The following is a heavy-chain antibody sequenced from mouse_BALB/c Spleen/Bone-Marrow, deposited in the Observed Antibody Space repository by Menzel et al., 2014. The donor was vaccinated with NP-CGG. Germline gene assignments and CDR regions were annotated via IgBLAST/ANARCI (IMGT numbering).Heavy chain of an antibody. CDR3: ASRYDTMDY. Sequence: QVQLQQSGAELMKPGASVKISCKATGCTFSSYWIEWVKQRPGHGLEWIGEILPGSGGIKYNEKFKGKATFTADTSSNTAYMQLSSLTSEDSAVYYCASRYDTMDYWGQGTSVTVSS. V-gene: IGHV1-9*01. J-gene: IGHJ4*01. CDR2: ILPGSGGI. CDR1: GCTFSSYW.